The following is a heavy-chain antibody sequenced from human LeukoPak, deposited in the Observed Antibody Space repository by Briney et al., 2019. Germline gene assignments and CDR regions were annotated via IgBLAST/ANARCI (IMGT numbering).Heavy chain of an antibody. J-gene: IGHJ4*02. V-gene: IGHV3-9*01. CDR3: AKGREDSSGWYADYFDY. Sequence: GGSLRLSCAASGFTFDDYAMHWVRPAPGKGLEWVSGISWNSGSIGYADSVKGRFTISRDNAKNSLYLQMNSLRAEDTALYYCAKGREDSSGWYADYFDYWGQGTLVTVSS. CDR1: GFTFDDYA. D-gene: IGHD6-19*01. CDR2: ISWNSGSI.